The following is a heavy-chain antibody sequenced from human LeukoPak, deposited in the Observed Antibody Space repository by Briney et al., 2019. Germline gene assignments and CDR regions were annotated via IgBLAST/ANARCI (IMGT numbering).Heavy chain of an antibody. CDR2: ISYDGSNK. J-gene: IGHJ3*02. CDR3: ANSYPGNSGYDSNDDAFDI. V-gene: IGHV3-30*18. CDR1: GFTFSSYG. D-gene: IGHD5-12*01. Sequence: PGGSLRLSCAASGFTFSSYGMHWVRQAPGKGLEWVAVISYDGSNKYYADSVKGRFTISRDNSKNTLYLQMNSLRAEDTAVYYCANSYPGNSGYDSNDDAFDIWGQGTMVTVSS.